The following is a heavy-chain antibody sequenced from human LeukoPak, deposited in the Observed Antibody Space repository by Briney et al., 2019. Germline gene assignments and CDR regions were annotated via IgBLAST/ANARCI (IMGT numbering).Heavy chain of an antibody. D-gene: IGHD3-10*01. CDR3: ARDGGYYGSGLDRNYYYYYGMDV. CDR1: GGTFSSYA. V-gene: IGHV1-69*01. CDR2: IIPIFGTA. J-gene: IGHJ6*02. Sequence: GSSVKVSCKASGGTFSSYAISWVRQAPGQGLEWMGGIIPIFGTANYAQTFQGRVTITADESTSTAYMELSSLRSEDTAVYYCARDGGYYGSGLDRNYYYYYGMDVWGQGTTVTVSS.